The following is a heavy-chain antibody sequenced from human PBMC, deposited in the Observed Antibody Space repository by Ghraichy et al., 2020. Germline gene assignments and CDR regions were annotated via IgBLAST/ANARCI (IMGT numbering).Heavy chain of an antibody. J-gene: IGHJ4*02. V-gene: IGHV1-18*01. CDR3: AREPRRGARGIVDY. CDR2: ISAYNGNT. Sequence: ASVKVSCKASGYTFTSYGISWVRQAPGQGLEWMGWISAYNGNTNYAQKLQGRVTMTTDTSTSTAYMELRSLRSDDTAVDYCAREPRRGARGIVDYWGQGTLVTVSS. D-gene: IGHD1-14*01. CDR1: GYTFTSYG.